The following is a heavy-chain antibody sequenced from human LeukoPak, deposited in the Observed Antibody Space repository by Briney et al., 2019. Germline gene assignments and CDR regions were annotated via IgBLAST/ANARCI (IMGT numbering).Heavy chain of an antibody. D-gene: IGHD3-22*01. CDR3: ARLTYDSSRGLDAFDI. V-gene: IGHV6-1*01. J-gene: IGHJ3*02. CDR1: GDSVSSNSAA. CDR2: TYYRSKWYN. Sequence: SQTLSLTCAISGDSVSSNSAAWNWIRQSPSRGLEWLGRTYYRSKWYNDYAVSVKSRITINPDTPKNQFSLQLNSVTPEDTAVYYCARLTYDSSRGLDAFDIWGQGTMVTVSS.